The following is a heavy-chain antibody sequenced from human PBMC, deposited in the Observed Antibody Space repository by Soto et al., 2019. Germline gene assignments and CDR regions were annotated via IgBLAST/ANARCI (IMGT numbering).Heavy chain of an antibody. J-gene: IGHJ4*02. CDR2: IYYDGSDK. V-gene: IGHV3-33*01. CDR1: GFTFSDYG. CDR3: AIDIDPIAVPGTLLRY. Sequence: QVQLVESGGGVVQPGRSLRLSCAASGFTFSDYGMHWVRQAPGKGLEWVALIYYDGSDKYYIDSVKGRFNISRDNSKNTLYLQMNSLRAEDTAVYYCAIDIDPIAVPGTLLRYWGQGTLVTVSS. D-gene: IGHD6-19*01.